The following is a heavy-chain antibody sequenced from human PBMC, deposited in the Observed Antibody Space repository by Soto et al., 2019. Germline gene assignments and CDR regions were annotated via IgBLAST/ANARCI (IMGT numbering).Heavy chain of an antibody. D-gene: IGHD6-19*01. CDR2: INPSGGST. CDR1: GYAFTSYY. V-gene: IGHV1-46*03. CDR3: ARDAGIALAGKAVDTLSWFDP. Sequence: ASVKVSCKASGYAFTSYYMHWVRQAPGQGLEWMGIINPSGGSTSYAQKFQGRVTMTRDTSTSTVYMELSSLRSEDTAVYYCARDAGIALAGKAVDTLSWFDPWGQGTLGTVSS. J-gene: IGHJ5*02.